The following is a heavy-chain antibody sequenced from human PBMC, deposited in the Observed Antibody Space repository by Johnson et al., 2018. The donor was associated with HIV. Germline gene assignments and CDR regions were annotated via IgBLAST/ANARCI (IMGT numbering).Heavy chain of an antibody. CDR3: TTVRGAFDI. CDR1: EFTFSSYA. J-gene: IGHJ3*02. CDR2: LKSKTDGGTT. V-gene: IGHV3-15*01. D-gene: IGHD3-16*01. Sequence: VQLVESGGGLVQPGGSLRLSCAASEFTFSSYAMSWVRQAPGKGLEWVGRLKSKTDGGTTDYAAHVNGRFTISRDDSKNTLYLQINSLKTDYNAVYYCTTVRGAFDIWGRGTMVTVSS.